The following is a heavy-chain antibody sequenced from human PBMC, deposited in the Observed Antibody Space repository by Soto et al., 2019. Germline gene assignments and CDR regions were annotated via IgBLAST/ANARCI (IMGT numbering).Heavy chain of an antibody. CDR3: AREAPYSGRAV. J-gene: IGHJ6*02. CDR2: IWYDGNNK. CDR1: GFTFSSYG. V-gene: IGHV3-33*01. Sequence: QVQLVESGGGVVQPGRSLRLSCAASGFTFSSYGMHWVRQAPGKGLEWVAVIWYDGNNKYYADSVKGRFTISRDNSKTKMYRQMNSLRAEDTAVYYCAREAPYSGRAVWCQGSKVTVAS.